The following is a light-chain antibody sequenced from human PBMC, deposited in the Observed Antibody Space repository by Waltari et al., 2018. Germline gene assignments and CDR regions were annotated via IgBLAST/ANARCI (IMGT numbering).Light chain of an antibody. CDR1: NSNIGRNA. CDR2: TDN. J-gene: IGLJ3*02. CDR3: ATWDDSLNGWV. V-gene: IGLV1-44*01. Sequence: QSVLTQPPSASGTPGQRVTISCSGSNSNIGRNAVNWYQQPPETAPKLLIYTDNPRPSGGPDRFSGSKSGTSASLAISGLQSEDEADYHCATWDDSLNGWVFGGGTKVTVL.